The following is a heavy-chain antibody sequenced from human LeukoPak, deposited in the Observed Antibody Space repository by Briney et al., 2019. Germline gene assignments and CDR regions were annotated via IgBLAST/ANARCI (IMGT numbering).Heavy chain of an antibody. CDR2: ISISGTTI. CDR3: AREPDVCSVGGGSCYPEHFDY. CDR1: GFTFSDYE. J-gene: IGHJ4*02. D-gene: IGHD2-15*01. V-gene: IGHV3-48*03. Sequence: GGSLRLSCAASGFTFSDYEMNWVRQAPGKGLEWLSHISISGTTIHYADSVKGRFTISRDNAKNSVYLQMNSLRAEDTAVYYCAREPDVCSVGGGSCYPEHFDYWGQGTLVTVSS.